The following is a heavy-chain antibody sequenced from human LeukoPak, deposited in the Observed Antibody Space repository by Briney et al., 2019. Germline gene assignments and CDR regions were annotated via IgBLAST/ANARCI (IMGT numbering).Heavy chain of an antibody. J-gene: IGHJ5*02. CDR3: ARYLRSKWFDP. CDR1: GGSVTSYY. CDR2: IYAGGST. Sequence: ASETLSLNCTVSGGSVTSYYLTWIRQRAGEGLEWIGRIYAGGSTSYNPSLKSRVTMSVDSSRNHFSLNLSSVTAADTAVYYCARYLRSKWFDPWDQGTVVTVSS. V-gene: IGHV4-4*07. D-gene: IGHD2/OR15-2a*01.